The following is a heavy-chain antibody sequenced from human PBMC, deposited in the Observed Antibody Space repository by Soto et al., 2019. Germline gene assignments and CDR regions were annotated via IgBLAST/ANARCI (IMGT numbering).Heavy chain of an antibody. D-gene: IGHD3-16*01. CDR1: GGSISSGGYY. V-gene: IGHV4-31*03. J-gene: IGHJ6*02. Sequence: QVQLQESGPGLVKPSQTLSLICTVSGGSISSGGYYWSWIRQHPGKGLEWIGYIYYSGSTYYNPSLKSRVTISVDTSKNQFSLKLSSVTAADTAVYYCAREGQVWGSYSGMDVWGQGTTVTVSS. CDR2: IYYSGST. CDR3: AREGQVWGSYSGMDV.